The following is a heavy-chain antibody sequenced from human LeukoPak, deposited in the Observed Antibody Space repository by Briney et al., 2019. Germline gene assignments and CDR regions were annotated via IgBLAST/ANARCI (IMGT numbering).Heavy chain of an antibody. J-gene: IGHJ4*02. CDR1: GGSISSGSYY. CDR3: ARAMYYYDSSGYPFDY. CDR2: IYTSGST. V-gene: IGHV4-61*02. D-gene: IGHD3-22*01. Sequence: KPSETLSLTCTVSGGSISSGSYYWSWIRQPAGKGLEWIGRIYTSGSTNYNPSLKSRVTISVDTSKNQFSLKLSSVTAADTAVYYCARAMYYYDSSGYPFDYWGQGTLVTVSS.